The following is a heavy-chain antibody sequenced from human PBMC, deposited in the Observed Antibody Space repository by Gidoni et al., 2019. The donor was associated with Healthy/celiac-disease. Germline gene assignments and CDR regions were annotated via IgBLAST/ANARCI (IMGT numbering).Heavy chain of an antibody. D-gene: IGHD6-25*01. V-gene: IGHV3-30*18. Sequence: QVQLVASGGGVVQPGRSLRLSCAASGFTFSSYGMHWVRQAPGKGLEWVAVISYDGSNKYYADSVKGRFTISRDNSKNTLYLQMNSLRAEDTAVYYCAKSFSGYFDYWGQGTLVTVSS. J-gene: IGHJ4*02. CDR1: GFTFSSYG. CDR3: AKSFSGYFDY. CDR2: ISYDGSNK.